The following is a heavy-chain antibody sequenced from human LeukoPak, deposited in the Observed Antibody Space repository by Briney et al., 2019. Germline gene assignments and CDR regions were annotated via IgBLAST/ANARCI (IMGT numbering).Heavy chain of an antibody. J-gene: IGHJ5*02. CDR1: GGSFSGYY. Sequence: SETPSLTCAVYGGSFSGYYWSWIRQPPGKGLEWIGEINHSGSTNYNPSLKSRVTISVDTSKNQFSLKLSSVTAADTAVYYCARPYSSSWYGNWFDPWGQGTLVTVSS. V-gene: IGHV4-34*01. CDR3: ARPYSSSWYGNWFDP. D-gene: IGHD6-13*01. CDR2: INHSGST.